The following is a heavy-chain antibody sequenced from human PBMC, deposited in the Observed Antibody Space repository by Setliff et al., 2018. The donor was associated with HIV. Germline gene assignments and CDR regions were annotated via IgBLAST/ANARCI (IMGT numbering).Heavy chain of an antibody. Sequence: PGGSLRLSCAGSGFSFSSYWMTWVRQAPGKGLEWVANINQNGGSRNYVDSGKGRFTISRDNTKNSLYLQMNSLRAKDTAMYYCVRGSNWFDPWGQGTLVTV. CDR3: VRGSNWFDP. CDR1: GFSFSSYW. CDR2: INQNGGSR. V-gene: IGHV3-7*03. J-gene: IGHJ5*02.